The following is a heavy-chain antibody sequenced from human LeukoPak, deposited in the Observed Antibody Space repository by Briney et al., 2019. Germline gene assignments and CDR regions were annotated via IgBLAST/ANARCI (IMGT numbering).Heavy chain of an antibody. CDR3: ARSDYSNYVVPDY. V-gene: IGHV3-30*03. CDR1: GFTFSSYG. D-gene: IGHD4-11*01. CDR2: ISYDGSNK. Sequence: GGSLRLSCAASGFTFSSYGMHWVRQAPGKGLEWVAVISYDGSNKYYADSVKGRFTISRDNSKNTLYLQMNSLRAEDTAVYYCARSDYSNYVVPDYWGQGTLVTVSS. J-gene: IGHJ4*02.